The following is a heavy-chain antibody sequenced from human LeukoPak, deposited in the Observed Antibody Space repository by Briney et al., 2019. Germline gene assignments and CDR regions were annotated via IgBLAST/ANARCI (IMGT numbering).Heavy chain of an antibody. CDR1: GYTFTSYG. Sequence: ASVTVSCKASGYTFTSYGISWVRQAPGQGLEWMGWISAYNGNTNYAQKLQGRVTMTTDTSTSTAYMELRSLRSDDTAVYYCARDDFWSGYPSPDSGNYYYYYGMDVWGQGTTVTVSS. CDR2: ISAYNGNT. D-gene: IGHD3-3*01. CDR3: ARDDFWSGYPSPDSGNYYYYYGMDV. J-gene: IGHJ6*02. V-gene: IGHV1-18*01.